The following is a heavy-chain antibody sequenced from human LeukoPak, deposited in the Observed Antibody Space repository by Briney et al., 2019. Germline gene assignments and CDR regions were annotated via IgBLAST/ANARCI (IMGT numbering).Heavy chain of an antibody. J-gene: IGHJ4*02. V-gene: IGHV3-53*01. D-gene: IGHD1-14*01. CDR3: ARGNPGGEFY. Sequence: GGSLRLSCAASGFTVSGNYMSWVRQAPGKGLEWVSIIYSGGSTYYADSVKGRFTISRNNSKNTLYLQLNSLRAEDTAVYYRARGNPGGEFYWGQGTLVTVSS. CDR2: IYSGGST. CDR1: GFTVSGNY.